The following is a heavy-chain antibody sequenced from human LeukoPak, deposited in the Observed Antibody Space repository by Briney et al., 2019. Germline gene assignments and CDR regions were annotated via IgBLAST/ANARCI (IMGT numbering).Heavy chain of an antibody. CDR1: GFAVSSNY. CDR3: AGYYGGKFDY. Sequence: GGSLRLSCAASGFAVSSNYMSWVRQAPGRGLEWVSLIYISEITKYTDSVKGRFTISRDNSKNTLYLQMNSLSAEDTAVYYCAGYYGGKFDYWGQGTLVTVSS. CDR2: IYISEIT. J-gene: IGHJ4*02. D-gene: IGHD2-21*01. V-gene: IGHV3-66*02.